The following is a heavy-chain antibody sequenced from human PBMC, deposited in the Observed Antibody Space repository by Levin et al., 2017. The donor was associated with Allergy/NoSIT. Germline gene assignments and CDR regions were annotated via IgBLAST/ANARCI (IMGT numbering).Heavy chain of an antibody. D-gene: IGHD3-22*01. Sequence: PGGSLRLSCAASGFTVSSNYMSWVRQAPGKGLEWVSVIYSGGSTYYADSVKGRFTISRDNSKNTLYLQMNSLRAEDTAVYYCARGYYDSSGYGVVDYWGQGTLVTVSS. CDR1: GFTVSSNY. CDR2: IYSGGST. V-gene: IGHV3-66*01. CDR3: ARGYYDSSGYGVVDY. J-gene: IGHJ4*02.